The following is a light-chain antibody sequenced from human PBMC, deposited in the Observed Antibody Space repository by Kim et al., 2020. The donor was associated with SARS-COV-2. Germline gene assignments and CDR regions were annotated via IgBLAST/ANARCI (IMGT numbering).Light chain of an antibody. CDR1: QSVRNN. J-gene: IGKJ1*01. V-gene: IGKV1-39*01. CDR2: AAS. CDR3: HPTYSTTWV. Sequence: ASVGARVTMTCRASQSVRNNLTAYLQKRGKAPKLLIYAASGLQSGVPSRFSGSGSGTDVTLTITSLQPEDLATYYCHPTYSTTWVVGQGTK.